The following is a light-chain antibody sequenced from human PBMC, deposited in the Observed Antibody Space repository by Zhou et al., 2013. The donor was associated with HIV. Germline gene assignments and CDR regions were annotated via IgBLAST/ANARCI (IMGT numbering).Light chain of an antibody. CDR3: TATCSSFRTT. V-gene: IGKV2-40*01. CDR2: SLS. J-gene: IGKJ2*01. CDR1: QSLLDSDDGDTY. Sequence: DILMTQSPLSLPVTPGEPASISCKSNQSLLDSDDGDTYLDWYLQKTGQSPQLLIYSLSSRASGVPDRFSGFGSGTDFTLKISRVETEDFGVYYCTATCSSFRTTFGPGYQAGEQT.